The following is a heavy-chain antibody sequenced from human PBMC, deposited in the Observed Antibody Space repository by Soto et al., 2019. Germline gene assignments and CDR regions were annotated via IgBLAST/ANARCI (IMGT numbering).Heavy chain of an antibody. CDR1: GFTFRSYW. J-gene: IGHJ4*02. Sequence: GGSLRLSCAASGFTFRSYWMSWVRQAPGKGLEWVANIKQDGSEKYYVDSVKGRFTISRDNAKNSLYLQMNSLRVEDTAAYYCARVSGAYDVVDYWGKGTLVTVSS. CDR2: IKQDGSEK. D-gene: IGHD2-15*01. V-gene: IGHV3-7*05. CDR3: ARVSGAYDVVDY.